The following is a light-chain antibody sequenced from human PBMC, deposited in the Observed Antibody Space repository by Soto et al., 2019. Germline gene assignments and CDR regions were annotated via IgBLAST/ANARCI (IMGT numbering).Light chain of an antibody. CDR3: QQSYSTPVT. J-gene: IGKJ1*01. CDR2: AAS. CDR1: QSISSY. V-gene: IGKV1-39*01. Sequence: DIQMTQSPSSLSASVGDRVTITCRASQSISSYLNWYQQKPGKAPKLLIYAASSLQSGVPSRFTGSGSGTDFTLTISSLQPEDFATYHCQQSYSTPVTFGQGTKVEIK.